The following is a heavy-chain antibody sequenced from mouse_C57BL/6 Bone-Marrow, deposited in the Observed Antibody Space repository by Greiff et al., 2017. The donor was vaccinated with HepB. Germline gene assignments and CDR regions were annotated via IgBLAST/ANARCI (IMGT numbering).Heavy chain of an antibody. Sequence: EVQVVDSGGGLVKPGGSLKLSCAASGFTFSSYAMSWVRQTPEKRLEWVATISDGGSYTYYPDNVKGRFTISRDNAKNNLYLQMSHLKSEDTAMYYCARVVYYGDYAMDYWGQGTSVTVTS. V-gene: IGHV5-4*01. CDR3: ARVVYYGDYAMDY. CDR1: GFTFSSYA. CDR2: ISDGGSYT. J-gene: IGHJ4*01. D-gene: IGHD1-1*01.